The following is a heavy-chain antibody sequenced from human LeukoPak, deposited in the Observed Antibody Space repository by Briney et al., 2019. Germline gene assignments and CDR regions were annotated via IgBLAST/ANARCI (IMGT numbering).Heavy chain of an antibody. CDR2: FSGSVSGRGGTT. CDR1: GFTFSSYA. V-gene: IGHV3-23*01. D-gene: IGHD3-22*01. CDR3: AKVGEYYYDSSGFGDRPYEYFQH. J-gene: IGHJ1*01. Sequence: GGSLRLSCAASGFTFSSYAMSWVRQSPSKGLEWVSSFSGSVSGRGGTTYYADSVKGRFTISRDNSKNTLYLQMNSLRAEDTAVYYCAKVGEYYYDSSGFGDRPYEYFQHWGQGTLVTVSS.